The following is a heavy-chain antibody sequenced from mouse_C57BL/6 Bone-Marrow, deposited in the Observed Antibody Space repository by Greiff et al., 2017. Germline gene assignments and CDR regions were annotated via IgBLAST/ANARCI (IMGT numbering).Heavy chain of an antibody. V-gene: IGHV5-9-1*02. CDR2: ISSGGDDI. D-gene: IGHD1-1*01. Sequence: EVQLVESGEGLVKPGGSLKLSCAASGFTFSSYAMSWVRQTPGKRLEWVAYISSGGDDINYADTVKGRVTISRDNARNTLYLQLSSLKSEDTAMXYCTRGYYGSVYYYAMYFLGQGTSVTVSS. J-gene: IGHJ4*01. CDR3: TRGYYGSVYYYAMYF. CDR1: GFTFSSYA.